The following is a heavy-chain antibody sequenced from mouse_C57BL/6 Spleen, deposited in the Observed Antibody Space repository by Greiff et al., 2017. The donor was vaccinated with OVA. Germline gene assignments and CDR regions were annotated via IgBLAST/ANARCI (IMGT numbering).Heavy chain of an antibody. CDR1: GFTFSNYW. CDR3: TAERSWFAY. J-gene: IGHJ3*01. Sequence: EVQLQQSGGGLVQPGGSMKLSCVASGFTFSNYWMNWVRQSPEKGLEWVAQIRLKSDNYATHYAESVKGRFTISRDDSKSSVYLQMNNLRAEDTGIYYCTAERSWFAYWGQGTLVTVSA. CDR2: IRLKSDNYAT. V-gene: IGHV6-3*01.